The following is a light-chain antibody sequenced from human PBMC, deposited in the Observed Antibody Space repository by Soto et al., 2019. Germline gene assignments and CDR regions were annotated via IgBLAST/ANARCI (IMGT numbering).Light chain of an antibody. CDR1: QSVYSSH. J-gene: IGKJ3*01. CDR3: QQYHSAPFT. V-gene: IGKV3-20*01. Sequence: EIVLTQYPGTLSLSPGERATLSCRASQSVYSSHLAWYRQKPGQVPRLLIYDASSRATGIPDRFSGSGSGTDFTITISRLEPEDFAAYYCQQYHSAPFTFGPGNKVDIK. CDR2: DAS.